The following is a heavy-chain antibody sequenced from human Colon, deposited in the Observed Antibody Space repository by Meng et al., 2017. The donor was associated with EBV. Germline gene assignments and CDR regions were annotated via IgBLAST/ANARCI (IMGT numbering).Heavy chain of an antibody. Sequence: QGRRGEAGGGGVQPGTSCRLSCAASGLTLRSYGIHWVRQAPGKGLDWVAVIWFDGSRKYYADSVKGRVTVSRDESKNTVYLQMNSLRAEDTAIYYCARDVDTSSHYSRFDPWGQGTLVTVSS. D-gene: IGHD3-22*01. CDR1: GLTLRSYG. V-gene: IGHV3-33*01. CDR3: ARDVDTSSHYSRFDP. J-gene: IGHJ5*02. CDR2: IWFDGSRK.